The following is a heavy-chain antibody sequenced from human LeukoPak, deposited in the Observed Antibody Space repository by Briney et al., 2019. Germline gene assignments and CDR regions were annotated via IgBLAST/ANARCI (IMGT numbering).Heavy chain of an antibody. J-gene: IGHJ6*03. CDR1: GGSISSYY. D-gene: IGHD2/OR15-2a*01. CDR2: IYYSGST. V-gene: IGHV4-59*01. CDR3: ARQYRDYYYYMDV. Sequence: TSETLPLTCTVSGGSISSYYWSWIRQPPGKGLEWIGYIYYSGSTNYNPSLKSRVTISVDTSKNQFSLKLSSVTAADTAVYYCARQYRDYYYYMDVWGKGTTVTVSS.